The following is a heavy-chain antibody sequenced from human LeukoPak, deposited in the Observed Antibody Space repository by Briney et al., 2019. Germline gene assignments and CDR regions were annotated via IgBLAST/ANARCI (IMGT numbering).Heavy chain of an antibody. D-gene: IGHD6-19*01. V-gene: IGHV1-24*01. Sequence: ASVKVSCKVSGYTLTELSMYWVRQAPGKGLEWMGGFDPEDGETIYAQKFQGRVTMTEDTSTDTAYMELSSLRSEDTAVYYCATGPWAVAGTTGAPFDYWGQGTLVTVSS. CDR3: ATGPWAVAGTTGAPFDY. CDR1: GYTLTELS. CDR2: FDPEDGET. J-gene: IGHJ4*02.